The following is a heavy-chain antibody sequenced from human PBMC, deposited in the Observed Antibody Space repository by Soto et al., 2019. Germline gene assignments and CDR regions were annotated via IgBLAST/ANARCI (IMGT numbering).Heavy chain of an antibody. CDR1: GFTFSTYT. V-gene: IGHV3-23*03. Sequence: LRLSFAAAGFTFSTYTMNWFRQAPGKGLELVSGIYGDGSGTYYADSXXGGFTVSXXNSRDTRYWQXNSLSXRDRAVYYCAKDAGPDGHWEFDYRCQGTLVTVS. J-gene: IGHJ4*02. CDR2: IYGDGSGT. CDR3: AKDAGPDGHWEFDY. D-gene: IGHD6-13*01.